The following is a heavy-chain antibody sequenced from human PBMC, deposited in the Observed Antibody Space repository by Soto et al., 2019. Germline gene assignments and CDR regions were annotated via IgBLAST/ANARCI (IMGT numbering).Heavy chain of an antibody. CDR2: IDSSGEK. D-gene: IGHD6-19*01. Sequence: QVTLKESGPVLVKPTEPLTLRCTVSGLSITDSEMGVSWIRQPPGQPLEWLAHIDSSGEKSYRTFLKSRLAISKDTSKSQIVLTMTNMHPADTATYYCARRHLAVAVSPWFDPWGQGIPVTVSS. CDR3: ARRHLAVAVSPWFDP. CDR1: GLSITDSEMG. V-gene: IGHV2-26*01. J-gene: IGHJ5*02.